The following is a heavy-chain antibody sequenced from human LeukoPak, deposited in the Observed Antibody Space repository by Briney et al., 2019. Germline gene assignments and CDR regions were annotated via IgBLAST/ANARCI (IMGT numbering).Heavy chain of an antibody. CDR1: GFTVSNNY. V-gene: IGHV3-53*01. CDR2: IYSAGST. Sequence: GGSLRLSCAASGFTVSNNYMSWVRQAPGKGLEWVSVIYSAGSTYYADSVKGRFTISRDNSKNTLYLQMNSLRAEDTAVYYCGRHISSLYNHYGMDVWGQGTTVTVSS. CDR3: GRHISSLYNHYGMDV. D-gene: IGHD6-6*01. J-gene: IGHJ6*02.